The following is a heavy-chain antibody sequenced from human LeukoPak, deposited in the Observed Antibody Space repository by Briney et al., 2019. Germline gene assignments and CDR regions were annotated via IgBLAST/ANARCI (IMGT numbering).Heavy chain of an antibody. Sequence: SETLSLTCAVYGGSFSGYYWSWIRQPPGKGLEWIGEINHSGSTNYNPSPKSRVTISVDTSKNQFSLKLSSVTAADTAVYYCARGLEQLVDLSYYFDYWGQGTLVTVSS. CDR1: GGSFSGYY. CDR3: ARGLEQLVDLSYYFDY. D-gene: IGHD6-6*01. CDR2: INHSGST. J-gene: IGHJ4*02. V-gene: IGHV4-34*01.